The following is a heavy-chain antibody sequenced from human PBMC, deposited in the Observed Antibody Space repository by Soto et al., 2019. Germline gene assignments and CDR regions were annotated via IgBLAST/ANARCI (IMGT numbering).Heavy chain of an antibody. CDR1: GGSISTSSYY. CDR2: IYYSGST. J-gene: IGHJ3*02. V-gene: IGHV4-39*01. CDR3: AKGGSGSYSNAFDI. Sequence: SDTLSINSTGTGGSISTSSYYWGWIRQPPGKGLEWIGSIYYSGSTYYNPSLKSRVTISVDTSKNQFSLKLSSVTAADTAVYYCAKGGSGSYSNAFDIWGQGTMVT. D-gene: IGHD3-10*01.